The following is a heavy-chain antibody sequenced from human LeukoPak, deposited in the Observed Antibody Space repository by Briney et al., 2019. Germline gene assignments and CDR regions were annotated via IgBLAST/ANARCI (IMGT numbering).Heavy chain of an antibody. CDR3: AAGGRYTYGYGD. V-gene: IGHV3-23*01. D-gene: IGHD5-18*01. CDR2: ISSRATNT. J-gene: IGHJ4*02. CDR1: GLTFDNFS. Sequence: GASLRLSCVVSGLTFDNFSMGWVRQAPGKGLEWVSTISSRATNTYYADSVKGRLTISRDNSKNTLYLELNTLRAEDTAVYYCAAGGRYTYGYGDLGQGTLVTVSS.